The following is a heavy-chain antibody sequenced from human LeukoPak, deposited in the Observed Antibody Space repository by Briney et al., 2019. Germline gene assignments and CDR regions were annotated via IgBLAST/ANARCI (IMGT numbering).Heavy chain of an antibody. J-gene: IGHJ4*02. Sequence: GASVKVSCTASGYTFTGYYMHWVRQAPGQGLEWMGWINPNSGGTNYAQKFQGWVTMPRDTSISTAYMELSRLRSDDTAVYYCARAEYSSSSNFDYWGQGTLVTVSS. CDR3: ARAEYSSSSNFDY. CDR2: INPNSGGT. D-gene: IGHD6-6*01. CDR1: GYTFTGYY. V-gene: IGHV1-2*04.